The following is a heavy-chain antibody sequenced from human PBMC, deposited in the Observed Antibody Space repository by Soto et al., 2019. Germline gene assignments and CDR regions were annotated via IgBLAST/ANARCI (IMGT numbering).Heavy chain of an antibody. D-gene: IGHD6-13*01. V-gene: IGHV3-21*01. CDR2: ISGSSSSI. CDR1: GFTFRSYS. J-gene: IGHJ4*02. CDR3: VSARGSSWYFDY. Sequence: GGSLRLSCAASGFTFRSYSMNWVRQAPGKGLEWVSSISGSSSSIYYADSVKGRFTISRDNAKNSLYLQMNSLGAEDTAVFYCVSARGSSWYFDYWGQGALVTVSS.